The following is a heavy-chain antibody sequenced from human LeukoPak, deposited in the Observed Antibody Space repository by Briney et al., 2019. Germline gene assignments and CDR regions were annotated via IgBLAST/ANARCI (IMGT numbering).Heavy chain of an antibody. J-gene: IGHJ5*02. D-gene: IGHD2-2*01. Sequence: GASVKVSCKASGYTFTSYGISWVRQSPGQGLEWMGWISAYNGNTNYAHKLQGRVTMTTDTSTSTAYMELRSLRSDDTAVYYCARDHPDGPQDIVVVPAARGLPRSWWFDPWGQGTLVTVSS. CDR2: ISAYNGNT. V-gene: IGHV1-18*01. CDR1: GYTFTSYG. CDR3: ARDHPDGPQDIVVVPAARGLPRSWWFDP.